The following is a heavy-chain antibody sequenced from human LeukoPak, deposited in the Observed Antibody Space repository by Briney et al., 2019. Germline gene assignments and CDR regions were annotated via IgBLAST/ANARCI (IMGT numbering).Heavy chain of an antibody. J-gene: IGHJ4*02. Sequence: KPSETLSLTCAVYGGSFSGYYWSWIRQPPGKGLEWIGEINHSGSTNYNPSLKSRVTTSVDTSKNQFSLKLSSVTAADTAVYYCARLRIVYDYVWGSYRQPGSFDYWGQGTLVTVSS. V-gene: IGHV4-34*01. CDR1: GGSFSGYY. D-gene: IGHD3-16*02. CDR2: INHSGST. CDR3: ARLRIVYDYVWGSYRQPGSFDY.